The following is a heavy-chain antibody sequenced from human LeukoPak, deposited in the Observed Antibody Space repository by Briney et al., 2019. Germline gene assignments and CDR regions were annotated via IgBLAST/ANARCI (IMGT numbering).Heavy chain of an antibody. CDR1: GGSISSYY. V-gene: IGHV4-4*07. J-gene: IGHJ4*02. CDR3: ARVGDSSGYYFVDY. CDR2: IYTSGST. D-gene: IGHD3-22*01. Sequence: SETLSLTCTDSGGSISSYYWSWIRQPAGKGLEWIGRIYTSGSTNYNPSLKSRVTMSVDTSKNQFSLKLSSVTAADTAVYYCARVGDSSGYYFVDYWGQGTLVTVSS.